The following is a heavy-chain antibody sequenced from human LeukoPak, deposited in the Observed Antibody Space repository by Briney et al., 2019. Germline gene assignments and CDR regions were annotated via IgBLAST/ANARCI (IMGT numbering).Heavy chain of an antibody. D-gene: IGHD3-10*01. J-gene: IGHJ4*02. CDR3: ARDQAGSGHYADY. CDR2: IRYDGSSK. CDR1: GFTFSSYA. Sequence: PGGSLRLSCAASGFTFSSYAMHWVRQAPGKGLEWLAYIRYDGSSKYYADFVKGRFTISRDYSKNTLYLHMNSLRAEDTAVYYCARDQAGSGHYADYWGQGTLVTVSS. V-gene: IGHV3-30*02.